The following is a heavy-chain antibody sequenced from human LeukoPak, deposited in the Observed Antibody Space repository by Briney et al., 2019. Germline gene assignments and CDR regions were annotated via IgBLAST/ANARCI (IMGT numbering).Heavy chain of an antibody. D-gene: IGHD3-10*01. Sequence: PGGSLRLSCAASGFTFSSYAMSWVRQAPGKGLEWVSAISGSGGSTYYADSVKGRFTIFRDDSKNTLYLQMNSLRAEDTAVYYCAKDERKLWFGELTYYFDYWGQGTLVTVSS. CDR3: AKDERKLWFGELTYYFDY. CDR2: ISGSGGST. CDR1: GFTFSSYA. V-gene: IGHV3-23*01. J-gene: IGHJ4*02.